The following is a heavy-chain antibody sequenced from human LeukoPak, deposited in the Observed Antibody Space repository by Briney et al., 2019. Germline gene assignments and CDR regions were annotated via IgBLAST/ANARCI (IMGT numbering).Heavy chain of an antibody. CDR1: GFTFSSYA. J-gene: IGHJ6*03. CDR3: AKGGPNCSGGSCYYYYYMDG. CDR2: ICGSGGST. Sequence: PGGSLRLSRAPSGFTFSSYATSWGREAPGEGLEGVSAICGSGGSTYYAESVKGRFTISRDNSKNTLYLQMNSLSAEDTAVYYCAKGGPNCSGGSCYYYYYMDGWGKGTTGTVSS. V-gene: IGHV3-23*01. D-gene: IGHD2-15*01.